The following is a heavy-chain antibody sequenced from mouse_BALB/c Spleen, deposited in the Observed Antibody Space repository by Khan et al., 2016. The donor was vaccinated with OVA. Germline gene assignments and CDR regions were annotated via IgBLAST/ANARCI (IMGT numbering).Heavy chain of an antibody. CDR3: ARSPYGNYGFAY. V-gene: IGHV2-2*02. Sequence: VELVESGPGLVQPSQSLSITCTVSGFSLTSYGVHWVRQSPGKGLEWLGVIWSGGSTDYNAAFISRLSISKDNSKSQVLFKMNSLQANDTAIDYCARSPYGNYGFAYWGQGTLVTVSA. J-gene: IGHJ3*01. CDR1: GFSLTSYG. D-gene: IGHD2-1*01. CDR2: IWSGGST.